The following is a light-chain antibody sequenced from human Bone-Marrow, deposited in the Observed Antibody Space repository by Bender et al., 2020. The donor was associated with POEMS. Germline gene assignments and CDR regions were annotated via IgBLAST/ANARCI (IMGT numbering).Light chain of an antibody. V-gene: IGLV2-23*02. J-gene: IGLJ2*01. CDR2: EIS. CDR3: SSYAGSDTVI. Sequence: QSALTQPASVSASPGQSITISCTGTSSDVGTNLVSWYQQHSGETPKLLIYEISERPSGVSGRFSGSKSGNTASLTISGLQAEDEADYYCSSYAGSDTVIFGGGTKLTVL. CDR1: SSDVGTNL.